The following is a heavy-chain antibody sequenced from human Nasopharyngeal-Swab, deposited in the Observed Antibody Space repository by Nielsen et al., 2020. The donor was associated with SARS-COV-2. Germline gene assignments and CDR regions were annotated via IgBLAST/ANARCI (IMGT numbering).Heavy chain of an antibody. Sequence: SETLSLTCTVSDGSISSYYWSWIRQPAGKGLEWIGRIYTSGSTNYNPSLKSRVTMSVDPSKNQFSLKLSSVTAADTAVYYCARGMYSSGWYAEEYFQHWGQGTLVTVSS. CDR3: ARGMYSSGWYAEEYFQH. V-gene: IGHV4-4*07. CDR2: IYTSGST. D-gene: IGHD6-19*01. CDR1: DGSISSYY. J-gene: IGHJ1*01.